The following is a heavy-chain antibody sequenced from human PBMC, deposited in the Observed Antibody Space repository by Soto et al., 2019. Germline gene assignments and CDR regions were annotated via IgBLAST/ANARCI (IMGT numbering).Heavy chain of an antibody. J-gene: IGHJ6*02. CDR2: ISGYNDYT. D-gene: IGHD3-22*01. CDR1: GYTFIRYG. V-gene: IGHV1-18*01. CDR3: ARGGSYDNAWVKLSYYRLDV. Sequence: QVQLVQSAAEMKKPGASVKVSCKTSGYTFIRYGITWLRQAPGQGLEWMGWISGYNDYTNYAQKLQGRVTMTADTSTRTVYMELRSLRSADTGVYYCARGGSYDNAWVKLSYYRLDVWGQGTTVTVSS.